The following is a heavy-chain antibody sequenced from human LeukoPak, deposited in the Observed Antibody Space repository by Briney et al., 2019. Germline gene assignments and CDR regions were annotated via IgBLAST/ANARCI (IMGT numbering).Heavy chain of an antibody. V-gene: IGHV1-2*02. CDR1: GYTFTGYY. CDR3: ARVRRRDGYNYLDY. J-gene: IGHJ4*02. CDR2: INPNSGGT. D-gene: IGHD5-24*01. Sequence: GASVKVSCKASGYTFTGYYMHWERQAPGQGLEWMGWINPNSGGTNYAQKFQGRVTMTRDTSISTAYMELSRLRSDDTAVYYCARVRRRDGYNYLDYWGQGTLVTVSS.